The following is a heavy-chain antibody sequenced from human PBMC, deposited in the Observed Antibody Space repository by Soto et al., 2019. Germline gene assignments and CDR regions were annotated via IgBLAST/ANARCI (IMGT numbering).Heavy chain of an antibody. V-gene: IGHV1-18*01. D-gene: IGHD2-2*01. Sequence: QVPLVQSGAEVKKPGASVKVYCKASGYTFTSYGISWVRQAPGQGLEWMGWISAYNGNTNYAQKLQGRVTMTTDTSTSTAYMELRSLRSDDTAVYYCARDRPRPLLFFRDDAFDIWGQGTMVTVSS. CDR1: GYTFTSYG. J-gene: IGHJ3*02. CDR3: ARDRPRPLLFFRDDAFDI. CDR2: ISAYNGNT.